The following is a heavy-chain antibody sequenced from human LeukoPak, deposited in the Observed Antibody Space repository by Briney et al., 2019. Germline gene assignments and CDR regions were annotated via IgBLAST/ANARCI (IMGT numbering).Heavy chain of an antibody. Sequence: GGSLRLSCAASGFTFSRYWMSWVRQAPGKGLERVANIKADGSAKNYVDSVKGRFTISRDNAENSLFLQMNSLRGEDTALYFCARERPAAASAFEIWGQGTRVTVSS. D-gene: IGHD6-25*01. V-gene: IGHV3-7*01. CDR3: ARERPAAASAFEI. CDR2: IKADGSAK. J-gene: IGHJ3*02. CDR1: GFTFSRYW.